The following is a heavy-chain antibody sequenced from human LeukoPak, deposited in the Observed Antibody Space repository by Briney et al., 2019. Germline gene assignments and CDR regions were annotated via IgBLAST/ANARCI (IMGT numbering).Heavy chain of an antibody. Sequence: SGGSLRLSCAASGFTFSSYGMHWVRQAPGKGLEWVAVIWYDGSNKYYADSVKGRFTISRDNSKNTLYLQMNSLRAEDTAVYYCAREAAVAVIDYWGQGTLVTVSS. V-gene: IGHV3-33*01. CDR3: AREAAVAVIDY. CDR2: IWYDGSNK. D-gene: IGHD6-19*01. CDR1: GFTFSSYG. J-gene: IGHJ4*02.